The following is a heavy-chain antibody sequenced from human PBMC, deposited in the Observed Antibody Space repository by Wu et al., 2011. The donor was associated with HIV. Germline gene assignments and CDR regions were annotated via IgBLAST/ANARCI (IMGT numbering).Heavy chain of an antibody. D-gene: IGHD1-26*01. V-gene: IGHV5-51*01. J-gene: IGHJ4*02. CDR2: MYPRDSET. Sequence: VQLVQSGAEVKKPGESLKISCKGSGYNFTNSWIGWVRQMPGKGLEWMGIMYPRDSETRYSPSFQGQVTMSADRSISTAYLQWSSLKASDTAMYYCARGVNSGSYYRKYPYYFDYWGQGPWSPSPQ. CDR3: ARGVNSGSYYRKYPYYFDY. CDR1: GYNFTNSW.